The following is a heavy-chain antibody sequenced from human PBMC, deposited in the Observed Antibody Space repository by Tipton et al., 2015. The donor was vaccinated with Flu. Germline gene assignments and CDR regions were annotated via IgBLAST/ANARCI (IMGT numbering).Heavy chain of an antibody. V-gene: IGHV4-59*08. CDR2: IYYSGST. J-gene: IGHJ4*02. CDR1: GGSISSYY. CDR3: ARHKARGYFDY. Sequence: TLSLTCTVSGGSISSYYWSWIRQPPGKGLEWIGYIYYSGSTNYNPSLKSRVTISVDTSKNQFSLKLSSVTAADTAVYYCARHKARGYFDYWGQGTLVTVSS. D-gene: IGHD3-10*01.